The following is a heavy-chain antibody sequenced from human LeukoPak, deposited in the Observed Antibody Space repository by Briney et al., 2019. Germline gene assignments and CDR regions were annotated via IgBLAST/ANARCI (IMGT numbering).Heavy chain of an antibody. CDR1: GYSFTSYW. Sequence: GESLQISCKGSGYSFTSYWIGWVRQMPGKGLEWMGIIYPGDSDTRYSPSFQGQVTISADKSISTAYLQWSSLKASDTAMYYCARRVLGWDQLLSFVDYMDVWGKGTTVTVSS. V-gene: IGHV5-51*01. CDR3: ARRVLGWDQLLSFVDYMDV. J-gene: IGHJ6*03. D-gene: IGHD2-2*01. CDR2: IYPGDSDT.